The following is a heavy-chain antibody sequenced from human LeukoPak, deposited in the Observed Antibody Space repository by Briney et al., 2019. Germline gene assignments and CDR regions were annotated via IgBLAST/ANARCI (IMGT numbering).Heavy chain of an antibody. CDR1: GFTFSSYA. CDR3: AKDIVSSRWYYFDY. J-gene: IGHJ4*02. D-gene: IGHD6-13*01. V-gene: IGHV3-23*01. CDR2: ITGSGGST. Sequence: PGGSLRLSCAASGFTFSSYAMTWVRQAPEKGLEWVSQITGSGGSTYYADSVKGRFTISRDNSKNTLYLQMNSLRAEDTAVYYCAKDIVSSRWYYFDYWGQGTLVTASS.